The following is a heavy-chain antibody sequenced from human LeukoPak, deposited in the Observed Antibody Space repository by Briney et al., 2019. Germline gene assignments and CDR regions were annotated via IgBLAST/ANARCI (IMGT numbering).Heavy chain of an antibody. CDR2: IYYSGST. Sequence: PSETLSLTCTVSGGSISGYYWSWVRQPPGKGLEWIGCIYYSGSTNYNPSLKSRVTISVDTSKNQFSLKLSSVTAADTAVYFCARHLIAVAGPFDYCGQGTLVTVSS. CDR1: GGSISGYY. CDR3: ARHLIAVAGPFDY. J-gene: IGHJ4*02. V-gene: IGHV4-59*08. D-gene: IGHD6-19*01.